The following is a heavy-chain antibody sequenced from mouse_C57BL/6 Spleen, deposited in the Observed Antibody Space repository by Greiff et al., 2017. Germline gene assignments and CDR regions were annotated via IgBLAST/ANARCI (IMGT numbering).Heavy chain of an antibody. D-gene: IGHD1-1*02. CDR1: GYAFSSSW. V-gene: IGHV1-82*01. J-gene: IGHJ4*01. CDR2: IYPGDGDT. Sequence: VQLQESGPELVKPGASVKISCKASGYAFSSSWMNWVKQRPGKGLEWIGRIYPGDGDTNYNGKFKGKATLTADKASSTAYMQLSSLTSEDSAVYFCARYGESYAMDYWGQGTSVTVSS. CDR3: ARYGESYAMDY.